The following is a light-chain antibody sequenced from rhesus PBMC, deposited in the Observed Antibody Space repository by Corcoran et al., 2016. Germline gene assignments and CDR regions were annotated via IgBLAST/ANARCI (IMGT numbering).Light chain of an antibody. CDR3: LQSSYWWT. Sequence: EIVMTQSPATLALSPGERATLSCRASQSVSSHLAWYQQKPGQAPRLLIYGASNRATGIPDRFSGSGSGTEFTLTISSLEPEDCGVYFCLQSSYWWTFGQGTKVEIK. J-gene: IGKJ1*01. V-gene: IGKV3-24*04. CDR1: QSVSSH. CDR2: GAS.